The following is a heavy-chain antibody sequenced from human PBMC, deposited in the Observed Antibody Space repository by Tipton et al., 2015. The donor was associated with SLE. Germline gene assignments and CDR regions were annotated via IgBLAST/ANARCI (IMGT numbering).Heavy chain of an antibody. CDR2: IYYSGST. D-gene: IGHD4-11*01. CDR1: GGSLSGYA. CDR3: ARFDYSNWDDY. Sequence: TLSLTCAVNGGSLSGYAWSWIRQPPGKGLEWIGYIYYSGSTYYNPSLQSRLTMSVDTSRNQFSLKLTSVTAADTAVYFCARFDYSNWDDYWGQGTLVTVSS. J-gene: IGHJ4*02. V-gene: IGHV4-34*09.